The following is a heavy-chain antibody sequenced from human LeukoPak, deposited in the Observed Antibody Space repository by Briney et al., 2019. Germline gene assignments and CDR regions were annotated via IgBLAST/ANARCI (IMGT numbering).Heavy chain of an antibody. J-gene: IGHJ6*03. D-gene: IGHD3-3*01. CDR2: INPSGGST. Sequence: ASVKVSCKASEYTFTSYYMHWVRQAPGQGLEWMGIINPSGGSTSYAQKFQGRVTMTRDMSTSTVYMELSSLRSEDTAVYYCARDVAERSITIFGVAIYYYYYMDVWGKGTTVTVSS. CDR1: EYTFTSYY. V-gene: IGHV1-46*01. CDR3: ARDVAERSITIFGVAIYYYYYMDV.